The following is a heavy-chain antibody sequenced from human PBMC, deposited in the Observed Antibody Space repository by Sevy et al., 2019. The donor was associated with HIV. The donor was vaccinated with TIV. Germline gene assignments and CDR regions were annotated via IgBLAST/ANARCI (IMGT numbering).Heavy chain of an antibody. CDR1: AGSISAYY. V-gene: IGHV4-59*01. CDR3: ARAPPVRSGDDSLNWFDP. D-gene: IGHD5-12*01. Sequence: SETLSLTCSVSAGSISAYYWSWIRQPPGKGLEWIAYIHDSGNSNYNPSLKSRVTISMDTSKYQFSLKVTSVTEADTALYYCARAPPVRSGDDSLNWFDPWGQGILVTVSS. J-gene: IGHJ5*02. CDR2: IHDSGNS.